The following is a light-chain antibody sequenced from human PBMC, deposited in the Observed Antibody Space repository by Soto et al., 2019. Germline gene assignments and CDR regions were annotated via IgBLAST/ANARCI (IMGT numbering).Light chain of an antibody. Sequence: DIQLTQSPSFLSASVGDRVTITCRASQGISSNLAWYQQKPGKAPKLLIYGASTRATGIPARFSGSGSGTDLTLTISSLQSEDFAVYYCQQYYDWPWTFGQGTKVDIK. CDR1: QGISSN. CDR3: QQYYDWPWT. CDR2: GAS. J-gene: IGKJ1*01. V-gene: IGKV1-9*01.